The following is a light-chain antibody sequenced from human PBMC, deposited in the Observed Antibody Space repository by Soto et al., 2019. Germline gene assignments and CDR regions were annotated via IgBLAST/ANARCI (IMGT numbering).Light chain of an antibody. V-gene: IGKV1-5*01. CDR3: QQYRT. J-gene: IGKJ1*01. CDR2: DAS. CDR1: QSSSSW. Sequence: IQMNKSPCTPSASVGHRFTITCRASQSSSSWLAWYQQKPGKAPKLLIYDASSLESGVPSRFSGSGSGTEFTLTISSLQPDDFETYYCQQYRTFGQGTKVDI.